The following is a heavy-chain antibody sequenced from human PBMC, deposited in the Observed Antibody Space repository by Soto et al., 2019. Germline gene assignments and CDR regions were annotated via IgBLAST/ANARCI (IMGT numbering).Heavy chain of an antibody. CDR1: GGSISSGGYY. CDR2: IYYSGST. V-gene: IGHV4-31*03. D-gene: IGHD6-19*01. Sequence: SETLSLTCTVSGGSISSGGYYWSWIRQHPGKGLEWIGYIYYSGSTYYNPSLKSRVTISVDTSKNQFSLKLSSVTAADTAVYYCARGVGSGSPYSPFDYWGQGTLVTVSS. J-gene: IGHJ4*02. CDR3: ARGVGSGSPYSPFDY.